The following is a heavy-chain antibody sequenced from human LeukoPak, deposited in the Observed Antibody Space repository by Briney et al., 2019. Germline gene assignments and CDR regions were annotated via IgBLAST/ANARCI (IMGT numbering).Heavy chain of an antibody. CDR2: ISSSGSTI. D-gene: IGHD3-16*01. CDR3: ARDIMGGWQPSRYFDY. Sequence: GGSLRLSCAASGLTFSDYYMSWIRQAPGKGLEWVSYISSSGSTIYYADSVKGRFTISRDNAKNSLYLQMNSLRAEDTAVYYCARDIMGGWQPSRYFDYWGQGTLVTVSS. J-gene: IGHJ4*02. CDR1: GLTFSDYY. V-gene: IGHV3-11*01.